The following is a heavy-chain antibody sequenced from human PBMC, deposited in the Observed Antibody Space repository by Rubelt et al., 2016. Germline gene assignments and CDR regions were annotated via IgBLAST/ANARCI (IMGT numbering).Heavy chain of an antibody. J-gene: IGHJ4*02. CDR2: ISSSSSYI. D-gene: IGHD3-3*02. CDR1: GFTFSSYS. CDR3: ARERRGLAGGYYVDY. Sequence: EVQLVESGGGLVQPGGSLRLSCAASGFTFSSYSMNWVRQAPGKGLEWVSSISSSSSYIYYADSVKGRFTISRDNAKNSLYLQMNSLGAEDTAVYYWARERRGLAGGYYVDYWGQGTLVTVSS. V-gene: IGHV3-21*01.